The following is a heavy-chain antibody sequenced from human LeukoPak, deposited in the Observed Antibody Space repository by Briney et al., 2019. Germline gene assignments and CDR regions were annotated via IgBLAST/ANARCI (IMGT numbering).Heavy chain of an antibody. CDR2: ISYSGST. V-gene: IGHV4-59*12. J-gene: IGHJ3*02. Sequence: PSETLSLTCTVSGGSISSYYWSWIRQPPGKGLEWIGYISYSGSTNSNPSLKSRVTMSVDTSKNQFSLKLSSMTAADTAVYYCAREDWNYVYAFDIWGQGTMVTVSS. CDR1: GGSISSYY. D-gene: IGHD1-7*01. CDR3: AREDWNYVYAFDI.